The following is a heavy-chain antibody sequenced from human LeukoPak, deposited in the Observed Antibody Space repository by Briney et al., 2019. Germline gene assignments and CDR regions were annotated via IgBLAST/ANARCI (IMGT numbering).Heavy chain of an antibody. Sequence: PSQTLSLTCAVSGASISSNNWWSWVRQPPGKGLEWIGETFHGGSTNYNPSLMSRVTVSVDKSKNQFSLKLSPVTAADTAVYYCARDGRKTGCDYWGQGTLVTVSS. CDR1: GASISSNNW. J-gene: IGHJ4*02. V-gene: IGHV4-4*02. CDR2: TFHGGST. D-gene: IGHD3-9*01. CDR3: ARDGRKTGCDY.